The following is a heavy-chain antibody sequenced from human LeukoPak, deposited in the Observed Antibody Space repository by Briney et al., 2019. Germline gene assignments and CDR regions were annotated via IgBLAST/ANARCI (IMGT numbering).Heavy chain of an antibody. D-gene: IGHD3-3*01. Sequence: SSETLSLTCTVSGGSISSYYWSWIRQPPGKGLEWIGYIYYSGSTNYNPSLKSRVTISVDTSKNQFSLKLSSVTAADTAVYYCARSLASNDFWSGLDPISDYWGQGTLVTVSS. J-gene: IGHJ4*02. CDR2: IYYSGST. V-gene: IGHV4-59*01. CDR3: ARSLASNDFWSGLDPISDY. CDR1: GGSISSYY.